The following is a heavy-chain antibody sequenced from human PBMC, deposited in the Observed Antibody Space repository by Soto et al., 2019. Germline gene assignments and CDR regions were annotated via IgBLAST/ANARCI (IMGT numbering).Heavy chain of an antibody. Sequence: QLQLQESGPGLVKPSETLSLTCSVSGGSIGSTYNYWAWVRQPPGKGLEWIGSIYYSGITYYNPSLKSRVTISVDTSKNQFSLELSSVTAADTTIYYCARQHGDPWSAAFDMWGQGTMVTVSS. J-gene: IGHJ3*02. CDR2: IYYSGIT. D-gene: IGHD4-17*01. CDR3: ARQHGDPWSAAFDM. CDR1: GGSIGSTYNY. V-gene: IGHV4-39*01.